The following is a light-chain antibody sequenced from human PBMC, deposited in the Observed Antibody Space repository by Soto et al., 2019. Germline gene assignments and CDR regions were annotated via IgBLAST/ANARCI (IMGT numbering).Light chain of an antibody. CDR2: GAS. Sequence: EIVMTQSPATLSVSPGERATLSCRASQSVSSNLAWYQQKPGQAPGLLIYGASTRATGIPARFSGSGSGTEFTLTISSLQSEDFAVYYCQQYNNLPTFGGGTKVEIK. CDR1: QSVSSN. V-gene: IGKV3-15*01. J-gene: IGKJ4*01. CDR3: QQYNNLPT.